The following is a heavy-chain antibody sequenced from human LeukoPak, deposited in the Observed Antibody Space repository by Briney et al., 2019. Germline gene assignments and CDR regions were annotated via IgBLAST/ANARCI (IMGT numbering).Heavy chain of an antibody. J-gene: IGHJ4*02. CDR1: GYTFSGYY. V-gene: IGHV1-2*02. D-gene: IGHD3-22*01. CDR2: INPNSGDT. CDR3: ARDEATYYYDSSGYYGVY. Sequence: GASVKVSCKASGYTFSGYYMHWVRQAPGQGLEWMGWINPNSGDTNYVQKFQGRVTMTRDTSISTAYMELSRLRSDDTAVYYCARDEATYYYDSSGYYGVYWGQGTLVTVSS.